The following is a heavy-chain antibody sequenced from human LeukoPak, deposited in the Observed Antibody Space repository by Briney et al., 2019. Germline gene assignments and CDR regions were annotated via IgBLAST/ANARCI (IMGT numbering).Heavy chain of an antibody. D-gene: IGHD2-2*01. CDR1: GFTFSSYT. Sequence: KPGGSLRLSCAASGFTFSSYTMNWVRQAPGKGLEWVSSISSSSSYIYSADSVKGRFTISRDNAKNSLYLQMNSLRAEDTAVYYCARRYCSNTSCTLDYWGQGTLVTVSS. CDR2: ISSSSSYI. CDR3: ARRYCSNTSCTLDY. J-gene: IGHJ4*02. V-gene: IGHV3-21*01.